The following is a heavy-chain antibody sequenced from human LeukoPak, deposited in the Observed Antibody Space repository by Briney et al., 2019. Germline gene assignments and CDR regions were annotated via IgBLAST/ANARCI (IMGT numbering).Heavy chain of an antibody. V-gene: IGHV1-2*02. D-gene: IGHD6-19*01. J-gene: IGHJ4*02. CDR1: GYTFTGLY. CDR3: ARARYSSGWYPFDY. Sequence: GASVKVSCKASGYTFTGLYMHWVRQAPGQGLEWMGWISPNSGGTNYAQKVQGRVTMTRDTSISIAYMELSRLTSDETAVYYCARARYSSGWYPFDYWGQGTLVTVSS. CDR2: ISPNSGGT.